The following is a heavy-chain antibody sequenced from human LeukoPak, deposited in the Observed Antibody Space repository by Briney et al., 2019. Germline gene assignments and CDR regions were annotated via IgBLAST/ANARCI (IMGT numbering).Heavy chain of an antibody. CDR1: GDSISSYY. CDR3: ARGSDSSGYYFFPNFDY. J-gene: IGHJ4*02. D-gene: IGHD3-22*01. Sequence: SETLSLTCTVSGDSISSYYWSWIRQPPGKGLEWIGYIYYSGSTNYNPSLKSRVTISVDTSKNQFSLKLSSVTAADTAVYYCARGSDSSGYYFFPNFDYWGQGTLVTVSS. V-gene: IGHV4-59*01. CDR2: IYYSGST.